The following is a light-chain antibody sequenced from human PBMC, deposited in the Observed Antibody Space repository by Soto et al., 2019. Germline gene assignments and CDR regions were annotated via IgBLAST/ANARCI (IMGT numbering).Light chain of an antibody. V-gene: IGLV2-18*02. J-gene: IGLJ1*01. CDR2: EVS. Sequence: SALTQPPSVSWSPGQSVTISCTGTSSDVGSYNRVSWYQQPPGTAPKLMIYEVSDRPSGVPDRFSGSKSGNTASLTISGLQAEDEADYYCSSYTSSSTYVFGTGTKVTVL. CDR3: SSYTSSSTYV. CDR1: SSDVGSYNR.